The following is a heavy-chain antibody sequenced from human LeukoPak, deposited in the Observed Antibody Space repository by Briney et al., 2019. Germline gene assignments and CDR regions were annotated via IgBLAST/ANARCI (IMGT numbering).Heavy chain of an antibody. V-gene: IGHV3-48*03. CDR1: GFTFSNYE. J-gene: IGHJ4*02. CDR3: ARVRSGYSHENYFDY. CDR2: IRGSGSTI. Sequence: PGGSLRLSCAASGFTFSNYEMNCVRQAPGKGLEWVSYIRGSGSTIYYADSVKGRFTISRDNAKDSLYLQMNSLRAEDTAVYYCARVRSGYSHENYFDYWGQGTLVTVSS. D-gene: IGHD5-18*01.